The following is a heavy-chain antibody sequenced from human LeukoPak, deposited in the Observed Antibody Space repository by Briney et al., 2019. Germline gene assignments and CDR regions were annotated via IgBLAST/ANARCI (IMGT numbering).Heavy chain of an antibody. CDR3: ARVQLERRWARGYYYMDV. D-gene: IGHD1-1*01. V-gene: IGHV3-7*04. Sequence: GGSLRLSCAASGFTFSSYWMSWVRQAPGKGLEWVANIKQDGSEKYYVDSVKGRFTISRDNAKNSLYLQMNSLRAEDTAVSYCARVQLERRWARGYYYMDVWGKGTTVTVSS. J-gene: IGHJ6*03. CDR1: GFTFSSYW. CDR2: IKQDGSEK.